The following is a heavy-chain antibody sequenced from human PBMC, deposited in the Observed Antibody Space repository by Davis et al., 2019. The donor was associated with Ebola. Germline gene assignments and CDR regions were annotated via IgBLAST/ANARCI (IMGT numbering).Heavy chain of an antibody. CDR1: GFTFSLYT. CDR3: ARATYYDPSIDY. V-gene: IGHV3-21*01. D-gene: IGHD3-3*01. J-gene: IGHJ4*02. Sequence: GESLKISCAASGFTFSLYTLNWVRQAPGKGLEWVSSISGSSASRYYADSVEGRFTISRDNTKNSLYLQMSSLRVDDTAVYYCARATYYDPSIDYWGQGTLVTVSS. CDR2: ISGSSASR.